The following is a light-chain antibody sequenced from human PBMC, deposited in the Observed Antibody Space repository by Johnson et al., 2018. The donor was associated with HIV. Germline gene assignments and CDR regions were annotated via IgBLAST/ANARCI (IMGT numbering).Light chain of an antibody. J-gene: IGLJ1*01. CDR1: SSNIGSTS. CDR3: GTWDSRLSAGHV. V-gene: IGLV1-51*02. Sequence: QSVLTQPPSVSAAPGQKVTISCSGSSSNIGSTSVSWYQQLPGTAPKLLIYENNKRPSGIPDRFSGSKSGTSATLAITGLQTGDEADYYCGTWDSRLSAGHVFGTGTKVTVL. CDR2: ENN.